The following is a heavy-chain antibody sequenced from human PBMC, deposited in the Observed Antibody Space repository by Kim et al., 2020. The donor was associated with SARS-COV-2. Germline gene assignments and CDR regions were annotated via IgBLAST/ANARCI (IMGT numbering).Heavy chain of an antibody. V-gene: IGHV1-46*01. CDR2: DGTT. J-gene: IGHJ4*02. Sequence: DGTTNYAQKGQGRVTMTRDTATGTVYMDLSSLTSEDTAVYYCARDNSAFDYWGQGTLVTVSS. D-gene: IGHD1-26*01. CDR3: ARDNSAFDY.